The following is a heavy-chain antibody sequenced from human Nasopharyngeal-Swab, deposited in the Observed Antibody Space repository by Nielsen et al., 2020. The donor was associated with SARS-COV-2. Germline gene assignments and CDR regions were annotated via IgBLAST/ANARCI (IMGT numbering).Heavy chain of an antibody. V-gene: IGHV3-15*01. J-gene: IGHJ3*02. CDR2: IKSKTDGGTT. CDR3: TTSGYDSTSDAFDI. D-gene: IGHD3-22*01. Sequence: GSLRLSCAASGFTFSNAWMSWVRQAPGKGLEWVGRIKSKTDGGTTDYAAPVKGRFTISRDDSKNTLYLQMNSLKTEDTAVYYCTTSGYDSTSDAFDIWGQGTMVTVSS. CDR1: GFTFSNAW.